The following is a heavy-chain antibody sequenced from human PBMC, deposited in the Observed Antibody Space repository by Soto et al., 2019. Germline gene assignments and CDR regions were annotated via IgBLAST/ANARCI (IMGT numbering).Heavy chain of an antibody. CDR1: GFAVSSKY. V-gene: IGHV3-53*01. CDR3: ASDHYDILTGPQPDAFDI. D-gene: IGHD3-9*01. J-gene: IGHJ3*02. CDR2: IYGGGTT. Sequence: PGGSLRLSCAASGFAVSSKYMTWVRQAPGKGLEWVSVIYGGGTTYYADSVKGRFTISRDTSKNTLYLQMNSLRAEDTAVYYCASDHYDILTGPQPDAFDIWGQGTMVTVSS.